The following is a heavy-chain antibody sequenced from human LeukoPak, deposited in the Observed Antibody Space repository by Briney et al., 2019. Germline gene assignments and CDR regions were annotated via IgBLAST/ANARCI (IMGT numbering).Heavy chain of an antibody. CDR2: IYYSGST. CDR3: ARREAAPTLDNWFDP. D-gene: IGHD6-13*01. Sequence: SETLSLTCTVSGGSISSSSYYWGWIRQPPGKGLEWIGSIYYSGSTYYNPSLKSRVTISVDTSKNQFSLKLSSVTAADTAVYYCARREAAPTLDNWFDPWGQGTLVTVSS. V-gene: IGHV4-39*01. CDR1: GGSISSSSYY. J-gene: IGHJ5*02.